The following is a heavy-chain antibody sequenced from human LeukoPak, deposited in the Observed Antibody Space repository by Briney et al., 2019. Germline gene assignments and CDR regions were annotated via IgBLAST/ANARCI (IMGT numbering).Heavy chain of an antibody. V-gene: IGHV3-30*02. D-gene: IGHD6-13*01. CDR2: IRYDGSNK. CDR1: GFTFSSYG. Sequence: PGGSLRLSCAASGFTFSSYGMHWVRQAPGKGLEWVAFIRYDGSNKYYADSVKGRFTIPRDNSENTLYLQMISLRGEDTAMYYCAKTYSIWSFDYWGQGTLVTVSS. CDR3: AKTYSIWSFDY. J-gene: IGHJ4*02.